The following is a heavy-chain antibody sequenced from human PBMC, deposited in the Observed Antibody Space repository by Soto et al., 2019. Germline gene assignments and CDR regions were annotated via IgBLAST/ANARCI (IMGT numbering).Heavy chain of an antibody. V-gene: IGHV4-30-4*01. CDR3: ARGSAIRYDYGLDY. J-gene: IGHJ4*02. CDR1: GGSISSGDYY. D-gene: IGHD5-12*01. Sequence: PSETLSLTCTVSGGSISSGDYYWSWIRQPPGKGLEWIGYIYYSGSTYYNPSLKSRVTISVDTSKNQFSLKLSSVTAADTAVYYCARGSAIRYDYGLDYWGQGTLVTVPS. CDR2: IYYSGST.